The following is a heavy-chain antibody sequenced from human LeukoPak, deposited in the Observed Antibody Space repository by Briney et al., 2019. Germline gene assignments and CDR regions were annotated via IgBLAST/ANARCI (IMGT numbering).Heavy chain of an antibody. CDR3: AKVAGRDWSGYYNGYYYYMDV. Sequence: GGSLRLSCAASGFTFSNSAMSWVRQAPGKGLEWVSAISGSGGSTYYADSVKGRFTISRDNSKNTLYLQMNSLRAEDTAVYYCAKVAGRDWSGYYNGYYYYMDVWGKGTTVTVSS. D-gene: IGHD3-3*01. V-gene: IGHV3-23*01. J-gene: IGHJ6*03. CDR2: ISGSGGST. CDR1: GFTFSNSA.